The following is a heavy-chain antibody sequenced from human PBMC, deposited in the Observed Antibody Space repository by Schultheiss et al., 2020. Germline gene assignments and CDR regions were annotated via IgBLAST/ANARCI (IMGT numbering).Heavy chain of an antibody. CDR2: IYITSGST. V-gene: IGHV4-4*07. Sequence: SETLSLTCTVSGASISSYYWSWIRQPAGKGLEWIGRIYITSGSTNYNPSLKSRVTMSMHTSMNQVSLNLNSVTAADTAVYYCARGGYDYVWGSYRYRYYFDYWGKGTLVNGYS. J-gene: IGHJ4*02. CDR3: ARGGYDYVWGSYRYRYYFDY. D-gene: IGHD3-16*02. CDR1: GASISSYY.